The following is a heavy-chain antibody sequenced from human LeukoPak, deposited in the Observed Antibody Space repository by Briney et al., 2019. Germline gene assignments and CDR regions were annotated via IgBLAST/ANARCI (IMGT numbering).Heavy chain of an antibody. CDR3: AKEWGGSYYVSPGDY. V-gene: IGHV3-30*02. D-gene: IGHD1-26*01. J-gene: IGHJ4*02. CDR2: IRYDGSNK. CDR1: GFTFSSYG. Sequence: PGGSLRLSCAASGFTFSSYGIHWVRQAPGKGLEWVAFIRYDGSNKYYADSVKGRFTISRDNSKNTLYLQMNSLRAEDTAVYYCAKEWGGSYYVSPGDYWGQGTLVTVSS.